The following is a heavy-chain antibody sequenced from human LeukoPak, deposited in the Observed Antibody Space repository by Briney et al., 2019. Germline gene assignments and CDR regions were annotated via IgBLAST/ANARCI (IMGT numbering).Heavy chain of an antibody. D-gene: IGHD4-17*01. CDR3: STEPRSLLY. CDR1: GFTFSSYE. CDR2: ISSSGSTI. Sequence: QTGGSLRLSCAASGFTFSSYEMNWVRQAPGKGLGWVSYISSSGSTIYYADSVKGRFTISRDNAKKSLYLQLNSLRPEDTALYYCSTEPRSLLYWGHGTLVTVSS. J-gene: IGHJ4*01. V-gene: IGHV3-48*03.